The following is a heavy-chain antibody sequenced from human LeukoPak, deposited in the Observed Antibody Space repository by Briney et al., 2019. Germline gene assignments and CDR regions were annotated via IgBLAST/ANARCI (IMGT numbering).Heavy chain of an antibody. V-gene: IGHV4-39*07. Sequence: PSETLSLTCTVSGGSISSGGYYWSWIRQPPGKGLEWIGEINHSGSTNYNPSLKSRVTISVDTSKNQFSLKLSSVTAADTAVYYCARGPRIAAALYYYYYYGMDVWGQGTTVTVSS. CDR1: GGSISSGGYY. J-gene: IGHJ6*02. CDR2: INHSGST. CDR3: ARGPRIAAALYYYYYYGMDV. D-gene: IGHD6-13*01.